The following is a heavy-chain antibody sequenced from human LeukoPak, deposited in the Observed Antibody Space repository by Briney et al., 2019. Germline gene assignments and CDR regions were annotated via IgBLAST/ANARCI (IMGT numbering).Heavy chain of an antibody. J-gene: IGHJ3*02. D-gene: IGHD3-16*01. CDR3: ARDGGEGDNSAFDI. CDR2: TRDRARSYRT. V-gene: IGHV3-72*01. Sequence: GGSLRLSCAASGVTLSDHHVDWARQAPGKGLEWVGRTRDRARSYRTQYAASVDGRFTISRDDSKNAVYLQMNSLKTEDTAVYYCARDGGEGDNSAFDIWGQGTVVTVSS. CDR1: GVTLSDHH.